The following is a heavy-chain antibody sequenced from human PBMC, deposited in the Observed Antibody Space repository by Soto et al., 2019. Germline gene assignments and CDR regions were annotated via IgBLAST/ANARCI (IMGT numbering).Heavy chain of an antibody. CDR1: GYTFTSCG. V-gene: IGHV1-18*01. J-gene: IGHJ6*02. D-gene: IGHD4-4*01. CDR3: ARDLTKGLDV. CDR2: INTYNGYT. Sequence: QVHLVQSGAEVKKPGASVKVSCKASGYTFTSCGISWVRQAPGQGLEWMGLINTYNGYTNYPQNFQGRVTMTTDTSTGKVYMELRSRTSDDTAVYYCARDLTKGLDVWGQGTTVTVSS.